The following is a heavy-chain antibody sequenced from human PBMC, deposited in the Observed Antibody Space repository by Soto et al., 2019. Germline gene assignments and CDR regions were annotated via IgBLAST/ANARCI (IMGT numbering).Heavy chain of an antibody. Sequence: QVQLVQSGAEVKKPGSSVKVSCKASGGTFSSYTISWVRQAPGQGLEWMGRIIPILGIANYAQKFQGRVTITADKSTSTAYMELSSLRSEDTAVYYCARVRGGSGSPPSWYFDYWGQGTLVTVSS. CDR2: IIPILGIA. J-gene: IGHJ4*02. CDR1: GGTFSSYT. D-gene: IGHD3-10*01. V-gene: IGHV1-69*02. CDR3: ARVRGGSGSPPSWYFDY.